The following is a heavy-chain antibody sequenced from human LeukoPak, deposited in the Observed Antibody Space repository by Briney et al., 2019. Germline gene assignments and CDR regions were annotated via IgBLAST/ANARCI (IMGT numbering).Heavy chain of an antibody. CDR1: GFTFSSYA. J-gene: IGHJ4*02. V-gene: IGHV3-23*01. D-gene: IGHD5-18*01. CDR3: AKASGYSYGPNYYFDY. Sequence: GGSLRLSCAASGFTFSSYAMSWVRQAPGKGLEWVSAISGSGGSTYYAGSVKGRFTISRDNSKNTLYLQMNSLRAEDTAVYYCAKASGYSYGPNYYFDYWGQGTLVTVSS. CDR2: ISGSGGST.